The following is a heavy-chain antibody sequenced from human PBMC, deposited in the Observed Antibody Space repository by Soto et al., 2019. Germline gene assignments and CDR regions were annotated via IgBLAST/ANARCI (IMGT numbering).Heavy chain of an antibody. D-gene: IGHD2-2*01. Sequence: SETLSLTCTVSGGSISSYYWSWIRQPPGKGLEWIGYIYYSGSTNYNPSLKSRVTISVDTSKNQFSLKLSSVTAADTAVYYCARLIPTDIVVVPAAPDAFDIWGQGTMVTVSS. CDR3: ARLIPTDIVVVPAAPDAFDI. V-gene: IGHV4-59*08. J-gene: IGHJ3*02. CDR2: IYYSGST. CDR1: GGSISSYY.